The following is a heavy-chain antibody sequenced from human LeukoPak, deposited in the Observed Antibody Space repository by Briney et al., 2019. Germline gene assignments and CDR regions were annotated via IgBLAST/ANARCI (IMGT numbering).Heavy chain of an antibody. CDR3: AKADMVRGVIYYYYMDV. Sequence: GGSLRLSCAASGFIFSSYGRHWVRQAPGKGLEWVAFIQFDGSSAYYVDSVKGRFTISRDNSKNTLYLQMNSLRAEDTAVYYCAKADMVRGVIYYYYMDVWGKGTTVTISS. J-gene: IGHJ6*03. D-gene: IGHD3-10*01. CDR2: IQFDGSSA. CDR1: GFIFSSYG. V-gene: IGHV3-30*02.